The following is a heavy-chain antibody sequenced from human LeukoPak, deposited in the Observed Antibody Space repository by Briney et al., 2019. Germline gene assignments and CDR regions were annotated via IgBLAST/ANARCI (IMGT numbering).Heavy chain of an antibody. CDR2: ISSSSSTI. CDR3: ARGGGSRSSFAPDY. CDR1: GFTFSSYS. D-gene: IGHD3-16*01. J-gene: IGHJ4*02. Sequence: GGSLRLSCAASGFTFSSYSMNWVRQAPGKGLEWVSYISSSSSTIYYADSVKGRFTISRDNAKNSLYLQMNSLRAEDTAVYYCARGGGSRSSFAPDYWGQGTLVTVPS. V-gene: IGHV3-48*01.